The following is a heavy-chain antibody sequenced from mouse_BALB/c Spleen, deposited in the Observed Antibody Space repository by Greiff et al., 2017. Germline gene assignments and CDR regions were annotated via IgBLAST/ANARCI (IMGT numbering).Heavy chain of an antibody. CDR2: ISYSGST. CDR3: ARWGY. CDR1: GYSITSDYV. Sequence: EVKLQESGPGLVKPSQSLSLTCTVTGYSITSDYVWYWIRQFPGNKLGWMGYISYSGSTSYNPSLKSRISITRDTSKNQFFLQLNSVTTEDTATYYCARWGYWGQGTTLTGSS. J-gene: IGHJ2*01. V-gene: IGHV3-2*02.